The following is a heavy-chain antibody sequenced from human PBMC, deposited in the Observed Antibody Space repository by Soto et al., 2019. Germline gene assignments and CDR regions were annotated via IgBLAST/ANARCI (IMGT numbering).Heavy chain of an antibody. CDR1: GFSLTTRPVG. CDR3: AHRQLYNGAWNEGTFDY. V-gene: IGHV2-5*02. Sequence: QITLKESGPTLVKPTQTLTLTCTFSGFSLTTRPVGVGWIRQPPGQALEWVALIYWDDDKRYNPSLKTRVTIPKDTSKNQVVLTMTKMDPVDTATYYCAHRQLYNGAWNEGTFDYWGQGALVTVSS. J-gene: IGHJ4*02. CDR2: IYWDDDK. D-gene: IGHD1-1*01.